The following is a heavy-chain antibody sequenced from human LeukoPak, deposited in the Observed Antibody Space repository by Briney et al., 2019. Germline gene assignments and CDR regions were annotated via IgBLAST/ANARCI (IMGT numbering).Heavy chain of an antibody. CDR3: VSYKLHYPDH. D-gene: IGHD5-24*01. Sequence: GGSLSLSSVDSGFTFSAYWIYWVRQAPGKGLVWVSRIQTDGSSTEYADSVKGRFTISRDDAKNTLYLQMNSLRAEDTAVYYCVSYKLHYPDHWGQ. V-gene: IGHV3-74*03. CDR1: GFTFSAYW. CDR2: IQTDGSST. J-gene: IGHJ4*02.